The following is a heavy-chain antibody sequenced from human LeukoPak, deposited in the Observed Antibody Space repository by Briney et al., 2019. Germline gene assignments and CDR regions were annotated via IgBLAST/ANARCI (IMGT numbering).Heavy chain of an antibody. Sequence: GASVKVSCKASGYTFTGYYMHWVRQAPGQGLEWMGWINPNSGGTNYAQKFQGRVTMTRDTSISTAYMELSRLRSDDTAVYYCARPRDEHGDYVAFDIWGQGTMVTVSS. CDR3: ARPRDEHGDYVAFDI. CDR2: INPNSGGT. V-gene: IGHV1-2*02. D-gene: IGHD4-17*01. J-gene: IGHJ3*02. CDR1: GYTFTGYY.